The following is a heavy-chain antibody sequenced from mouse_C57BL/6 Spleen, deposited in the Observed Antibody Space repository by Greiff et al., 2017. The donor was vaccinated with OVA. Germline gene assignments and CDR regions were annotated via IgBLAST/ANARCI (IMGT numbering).Heavy chain of an antibody. CDR2: ISDGGSYT. CDR3: ARDTYDYDFDY. V-gene: IGHV5-4*01. J-gene: IGHJ2*01. D-gene: IGHD2-4*01. Sequence: EVKLVESGGGLVKPGGSLKLSCAASGFTFSSYAMSWVRQTPEKRLEWVATISDGGSYTYYPDNVKGRFTISRDNAKNNLYLQMSHLKSEDTAMYYCARDTYDYDFDYWGQGTTLTVSS. CDR1: GFTFSSYA.